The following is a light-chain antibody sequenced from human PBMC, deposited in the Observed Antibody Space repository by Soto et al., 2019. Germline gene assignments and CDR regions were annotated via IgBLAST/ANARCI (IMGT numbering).Light chain of an antibody. CDR1: QSVSSS. Sequence: EIVMTQSPATLSVSPGERATLSCRASQSVSSSLAWFQQKPGQAPRLLIYGASTRATGVPARFSGSGSRTEFTLTIRSLQSEDFAVYYCQQYNNWAPWTFGQGTKVEIK. V-gene: IGKV3-15*01. J-gene: IGKJ1*01. CDR3: QQYNNWAPWT. CDR2: GAS.